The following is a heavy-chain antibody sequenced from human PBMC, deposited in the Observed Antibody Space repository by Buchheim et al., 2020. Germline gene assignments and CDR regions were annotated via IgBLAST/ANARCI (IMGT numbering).Heavy chain of an antibody. J-gene: IGHJ6*02. D-gene: IGHD5-24*01. V-gene: IGHV3-21*01. CDR3: ARSLRDGYNLIYYGMDV. CDR2: ISSSSSYI. Sequence: EVQLVESGGGLVKPGGSLRLSCAASGFTFSSYSMNWVRQAPGKGLEWVSSISSSSSYIYYADSVKGRFTISRHNAKNSLYPQMNSLRAEDTAVYYCARSLRDGYNLIYYGMDVWGQGTT. CDR1: GFTFSSYS.